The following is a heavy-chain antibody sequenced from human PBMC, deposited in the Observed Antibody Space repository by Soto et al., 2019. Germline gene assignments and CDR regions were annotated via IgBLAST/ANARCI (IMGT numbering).Heavy chain of an antibody. CDR1: GGSISSYY. CDR2: IYYSGST. D-gene: IGHD3-10*01. J-gene: IGHJ5*02. V-gene: IGHV4-59*08. Sequence: SETLSLTCTVSGGSISSYYWSWIRQPPGKGLEWIGYIYYSGSTNYNPSLKSRVTISVDTSKNQFSLKLSSVTAADTAVYYCARQGLWFGELFLISGFDPWGQGTLVTVSS. CDR3: ARQGLWFGELFLISGFDP.